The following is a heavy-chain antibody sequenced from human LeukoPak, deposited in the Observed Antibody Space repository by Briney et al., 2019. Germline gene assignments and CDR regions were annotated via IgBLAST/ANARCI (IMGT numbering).Heavy chain of an antibody. D-gene: IGHD1-26*01. Sequence: GGSLRLSCAASGFTFSSYAMSWVRQAPGKGLEWVSAISGSGGSTYYADSVKGRFTISRDNSKNTLYLQMNSLRAEDTAVYYCAKARRHVYSLFSGYYFDYWGQGTLVTVSS. V-gene: IGHV3-23*01. CDR1: GFTFSSYA. CDR3: AKARRHVYSLFSGYYFDY. J-gene: IGHJ4*02. CDR2: ISGSGGST.